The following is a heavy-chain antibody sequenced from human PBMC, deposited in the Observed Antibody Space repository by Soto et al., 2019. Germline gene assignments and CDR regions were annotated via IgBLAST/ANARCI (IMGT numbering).Heavy chain of an antibody. V-gene: IGHV5-51*01. J-gene: IGHJ4*02. D-gene: IGHD2-15*01. CDR1: GYRLTSYW. Sequence: WESLKISCRGSGYRLTSYWIAWVRQMSGKGLEWMGIIYPGDSNTIYSPSFQGQVTISADKSISTAYLQWSSLKASETAMDYCARVVDSKLVYFDYWGQGGLV. CDR3: ARVVDSKLVYFDY. CDR2: IYPGDSNT.